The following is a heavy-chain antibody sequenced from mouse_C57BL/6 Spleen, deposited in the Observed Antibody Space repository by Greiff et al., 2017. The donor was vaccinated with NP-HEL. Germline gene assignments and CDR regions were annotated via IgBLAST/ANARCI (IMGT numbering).Heavy chain of an antibody. Sequence: DVKLQESGPGLVKPSQSLSLTCSVTGYSITSGYYWNWIRQFPGNKLEWMGYISYDGSNNYNPSLKNRISITRDTSKNQFFLKLNSVTTEDTATYYCARDLSPFAYWGQGTLVTVSA. V-gene: IGHV3-6*01. CDR3: ARDLSPFAY. CDR2: ISYDGSN. J-gene: IGHJ3*01. CDR1: GYSITSGYY.